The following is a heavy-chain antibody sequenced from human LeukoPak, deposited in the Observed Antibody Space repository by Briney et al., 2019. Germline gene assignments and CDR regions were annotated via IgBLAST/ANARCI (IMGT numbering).Heavy chain of an antibody. V-gene: IGHV3-48*04. CDR1: EFTFGSYA. D-gene: IGHD7-27*01. CDR2: ISSSSSTI. CDR3: ASELGFVHWYFDL. J-gene: IGHJ2*01. Sequence: GGSLRLSCVASEFTFGSYAMNWVRQAPGKGLEWVSYISSSSSTIHYADSVKGRFTVSRDNAKNSLYLQMSSLRVEDTAVYYCASELGFVHWYFDLWGRGTLVTVSS.